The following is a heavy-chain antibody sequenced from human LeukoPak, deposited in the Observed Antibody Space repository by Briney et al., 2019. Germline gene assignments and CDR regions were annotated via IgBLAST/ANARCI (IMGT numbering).Heavy chain of an antibody. D-gene: IGHD3-10*01. CDR1: GFTFDDYG. V-gene: IGHV3-20*04. J-gene: IGHJ6*02. CDR2: INWNGGTT. Sequence: GGSLRLSCAASGFTFDDYGMSWVRQAPGKGLEWVSGINWNGGTTGYADSVKGRFTISRDNAKNSLYLQMNSVRAEDTALYYCAREGSGSPHYGMDVWGQGTTVTVS. CDR3: AREGSGSPHYGMDV.